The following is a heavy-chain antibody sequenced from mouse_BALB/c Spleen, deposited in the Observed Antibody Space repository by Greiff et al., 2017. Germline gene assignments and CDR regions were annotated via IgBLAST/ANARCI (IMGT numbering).Heavy chain of an antibody. J-gene: IGHJ3*01. CDR3: AYDYEAY. Sequence: EVQLVESGGGLVQPGGSLKLSCAASGFTFSSYGMSWVRQTPDKRLELVATINSNGGSTYYPDSVKGRFTISRDNAKNTLYLQMSSLKSEDTAMYYCAYDYEAYWGQGTLVTVSA. V-gene: IGHV5-6-3*01. CDR2: INSNGGST. D-gene: IGHD2-4*01. CDR1: GFTFSSYG.